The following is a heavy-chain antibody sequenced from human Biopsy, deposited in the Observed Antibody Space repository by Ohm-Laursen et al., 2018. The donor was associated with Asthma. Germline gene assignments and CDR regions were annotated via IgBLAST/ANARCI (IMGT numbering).Heavy chain of an antibody. D-gene: IGHD6-19*01. V-gene: IGHV4-59*01. J-gene: IGHJ4*02. Sequence: GILSLTFSVYGGSISSFYWSWIRQSPEKGLEWMGYVYWTGSTNYNPSLKSRITMSVDTSKNRMFLELTSVTAADTAIYYCVRAVRNEQWLAPFDYWGQGKPVTVSS. CDR2: VYWTGST. CDR3: VRAVRNEQWLAPFDY. CDR1: GGSISSFY.